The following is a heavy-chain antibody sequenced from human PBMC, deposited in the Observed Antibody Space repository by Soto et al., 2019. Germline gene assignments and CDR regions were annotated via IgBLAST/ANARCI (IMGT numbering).Heavy chain of an antibody. CDR1: GLSVSDNY. V-gene: IGHV3-53*01. Sequence: LRLSCGASGLSVSDNYMGWVRQAPGRGLEWVSVMYAGGDTHYADSVKGRFTISRDKSENTLYLQMNSLRDEDTGVYFCVSRIPSWVFDYWGLGTLVTVSS. CDR2: MYAGGDT. J-gene: IGHJ4*01. D-gene: IGHD2-21*01. CDR3: VSRIPSWVFDY.